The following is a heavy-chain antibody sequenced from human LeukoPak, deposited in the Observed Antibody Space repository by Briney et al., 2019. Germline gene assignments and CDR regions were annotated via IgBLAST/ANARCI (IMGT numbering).Heavy chain of an antibody. J-gene: IGHJ4*02. V-gene: IGHV4-34*01. CDR3: AREGRQDYVYFDH. Sequence: SETLSLTCTVSGVSFNAYYWSWIRQSPGKGLEWIGEVSPGGYIKYNPSLKSRVTMSVDTSKNQFSLKLSSVTAADMAMYYCAREGRQDYVYFDHWGQGSLVTVSS. CDR2: VSPGGYI. CDR1: GVSFNAYY. D-gene: IGHD4-17*01.